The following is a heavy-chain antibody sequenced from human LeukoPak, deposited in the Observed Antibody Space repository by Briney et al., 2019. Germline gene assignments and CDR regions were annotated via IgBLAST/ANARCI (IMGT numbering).Heavy chain of an antibody. CDR3: ARAPGYGAAYYFDY. J-gene: IGHJ4*02. CDR2: VSYDGSYK. D-gene: IGHD1-1*01. V-gene: IGHV3-30*04. Sequence: GGSLRLSCAAAGFTFSKFAMHWVRQAPGKGLEWVAVVSYDGSYKYYADSVKGRFTISRDNSKNSLYLQMNSLRAEDTAVYYCARAPGYGAAYYFDYWGQGTLVTVSS. CDR1: GFTFSKFA.